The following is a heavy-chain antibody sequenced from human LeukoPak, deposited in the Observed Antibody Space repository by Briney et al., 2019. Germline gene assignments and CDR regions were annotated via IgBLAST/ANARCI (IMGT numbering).Heavy chain of an antibody. CDR3: AREWIQLRGPHDAFDI. CDR1: GYTFTSYA. D-gene: IGHD5-18*01. V-gene: IGHV1-3*01. J-gene: IGHJ3*02. Sequence: ASVKVSCKASGYTFTSYAMHWVRQAPGQRLEWMGWINAGNGNTKYSQKFQGRVTITRDTSASTAYMELSSLRSEDTAVYYCAREWIQLRGPHDAFDIWGQGTMVTVSS. CDR2: INAGNGNT.